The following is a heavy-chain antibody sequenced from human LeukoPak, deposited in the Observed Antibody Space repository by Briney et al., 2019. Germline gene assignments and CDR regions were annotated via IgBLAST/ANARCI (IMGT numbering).Heavy chain of an antibody. D-gene: IGHD6-13*01. Sequence: ASVKVSCKASGYTFTSYDINWVRQATGQGLEWMGWMNPNSGNTGYAQKFQGRATMTRNTSISTAHMELSSLRSEDTAVYYCARGYIAAADTFDYWGQGTLVTVSS. CDR1: GYTFTSYD. J-gene: IGHJ4*02. CDR3: ARGYIAAADTFDY. V-gene: IGHV1-8*01. CDR2: MNPNSGNT.